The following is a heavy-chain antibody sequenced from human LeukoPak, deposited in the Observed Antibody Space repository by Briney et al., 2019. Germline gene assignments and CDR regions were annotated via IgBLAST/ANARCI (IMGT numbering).Heavy chain of an antibody. CDR2: ISAYNGNT. Sequence: ASVKVSCKASGYTFTSYGISWVRQAPGQGLEWMGWISAYNGNTNYAQKLQGRVTMTTDTSTSTAYMELRSLRSDDTAVYYCARDGYYKTFREDDAFDIWGQGTMVTVSS. CDR1: GYTFTSYG. J-gene: IGHJ3*02. V-gene: IGHV1-18*01. CDR3: ARDGYYKTFREDDAFDI. D-gene: IGHD3-9*01.